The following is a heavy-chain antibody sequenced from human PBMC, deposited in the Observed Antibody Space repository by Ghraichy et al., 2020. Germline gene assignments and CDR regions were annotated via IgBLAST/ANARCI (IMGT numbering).Heavy chain of an antibody. D-gene: IGHD3-3*01. CDR3: AKTPSYYDFSP. J-gene: IGHJ5*02. V-gene: IGHV3-23*01. CDR1: GFTFSSYA. CDR2: ISGSGGST. Sequence: LSLTCAASGFTFSSYAMSWVRQAPGKGLEWVSAISGSGGSTYYADSVKGRFTISRDNSKNTLYLQMNSLRAEDTAVYYCAKTPSYYDFSPWGQGTLVTVSS.